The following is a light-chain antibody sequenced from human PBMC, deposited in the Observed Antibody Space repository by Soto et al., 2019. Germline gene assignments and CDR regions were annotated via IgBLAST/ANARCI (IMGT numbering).Light chain of an antibody. Sequence: DIQVTQSPSTLSAFVGDRVILTCRASQNVNIWLAWYQQRPRKAPKLLIYKTSSLESGVPSRFSGSGSGTEFTLTISSLETHDFGTYFCLQYNSLPYTFGQGTKLEIK. CDR1: QNVNIW. J-gene: IGKJ2*01. CDR2: KTS. V-gene: IGKV1-5*03. CDR3: LQYNSLPYT.